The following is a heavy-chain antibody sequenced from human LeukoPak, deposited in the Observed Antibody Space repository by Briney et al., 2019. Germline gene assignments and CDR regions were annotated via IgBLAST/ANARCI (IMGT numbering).Heavy chain of an antibody. J-gene: IGHJ4*02. CDR1: GFTFSTYA. Sequence: GGSLRPSCAASGFTFSTYAMNWVRQAPGKGLEWVSGISGSGSDTYYADSVKGRFTISRDYSKNTLYLQMNSLRAEDTAVYYCAKTPRTGYSSGWYGSGTSYFDYWGQGTLVTVSS. D-gene: IGHD6-19*01. V-gene: IGHV3-23*01. CDR2: ISGSGSDT. CDR3: AKTPRTGYSSGWYGSGTSYFDY.